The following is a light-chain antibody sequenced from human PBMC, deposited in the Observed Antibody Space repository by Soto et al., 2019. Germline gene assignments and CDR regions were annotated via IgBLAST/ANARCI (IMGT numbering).Light chain of an antibody. CDR1: SSDVGRYDY. Sequence: QSALAQPRSVSASTGQSVSISCTGTSSDVGRYDYVSCYQQHPGKAPKLIVYDVTERPSGVPDRFSGSKSGNTASLTISGLQAEDEADYSCCSFAGSYAYGFGTGTRSRS. CDR3: CSFAGSYAYG. J-gene: IGLJ1*01. CDR2: DVT. V-gene: IGLV2-11*01.